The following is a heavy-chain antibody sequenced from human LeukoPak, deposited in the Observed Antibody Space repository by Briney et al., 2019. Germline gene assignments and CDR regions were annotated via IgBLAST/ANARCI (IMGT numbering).Heavy chain of an antibody. D-gene: IGHD2-2*01. CDR1: GFTFNSYS. CDR3: APGYCTSTSCSHYFEH. V-gene: IGHV3-48*01. J-gene: IGHJ4*02. Sequence: PGGSLRLSCAASGFTFNSYSMNWVRQAPGKGLEWVSYISSSSNTIYYADSVKGRFTISRDNAKSSLYLQLNSLRAEDTAVYYCAPGYCTSTSCSHYFEHWGQGTLVTVSS. CDR2: ISSSSNTI.